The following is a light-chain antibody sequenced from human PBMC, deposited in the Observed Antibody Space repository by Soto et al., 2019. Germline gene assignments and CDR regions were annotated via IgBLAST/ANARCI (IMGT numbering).Light chain of an antibody. CDR2: VNN. CDR1: SSNIGAGYD. J-gene: IGLJ3*02. V-gene: IGLV1-40*01. CDR3: QSYDRSLSAWV. Sequence: QSALTQPPSVSGAPGQGVTISCTGNSSNIGAGYDVHWYQQVPGTAPKLLIYVNNNRPSGVPDRFSGSKSGTSASLAITGLQAEDEADYYCQSYDRSLSAWVFGGGTKLTVL.